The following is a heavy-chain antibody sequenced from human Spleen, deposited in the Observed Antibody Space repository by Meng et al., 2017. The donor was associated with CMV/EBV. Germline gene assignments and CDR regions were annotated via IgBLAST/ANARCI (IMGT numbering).Heavy chain of an antibody. CDR1: GFTFSSYA. CDR3: ARGEYQLLYPEYNWFDP. V-gene: IGHV3-64*02. J-gene: IGHJ5*02. CDR2: ISGNGGST. D-gene: IGHD2-2*02. Sequence: GGSLRLSCAASGFTFSSYAMHWVRQAPGKGLEYVSGISGNGGSTYYADSVKDRFTISRDDSKNTLYLRMGSLRPEDTAVYYCARGEYQLLYPEYNWFDPWGQGTLVTVSS.